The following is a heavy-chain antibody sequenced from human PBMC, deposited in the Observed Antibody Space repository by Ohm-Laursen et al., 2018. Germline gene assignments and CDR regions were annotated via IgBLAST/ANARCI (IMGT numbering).Heavy chain of an antibody. CDR1: GFSFSSSA. J-gene: IGHJ3*02. CDR2: IGGDGGSP. Sequence: SLRLSCSASGFSFSSSAMSWVRQAPGRGLEWVSEIGGDGGSPQYADSVKGRFTISRDNSKSTLYLQLNSLRAEDTAVYYCAKDSVPRNGVFDAFDIWGQGSMVTVSS. CDR3: AKDSVPRNGVFDAFDI. D-gene: IGHD3-10*01. V-gene: IGHV3-23*01.